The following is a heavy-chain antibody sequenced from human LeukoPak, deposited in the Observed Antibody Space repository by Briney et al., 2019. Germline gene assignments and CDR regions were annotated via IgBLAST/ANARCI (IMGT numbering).Heavy chain of an antibody. D-gene: IGHD2-21*02. V-gene: IGHV3-48*04. CDR3: ARMDGGILLFSDAFDI. J-gene: IGHJ3*02. CDR2: IGISDSTT. CDR1: GFTFSSYG. Sequence: GGTLRLSCAASGFTFSSYGMSWVRQAPGKGLEWLSYIGISDSTTHYADSVKGRFTISRDNAKNSLYLQMNSLRAEDTAVYYCARMDGGILLFSDAFDIWGQGTMVTVSS.